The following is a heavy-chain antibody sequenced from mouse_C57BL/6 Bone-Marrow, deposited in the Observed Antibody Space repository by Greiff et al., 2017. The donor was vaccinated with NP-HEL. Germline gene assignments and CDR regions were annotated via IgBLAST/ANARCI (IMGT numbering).Heavy chain of an antibody. V-gene: IGHV1-75*01. Sequence: VQLQQSGPELVKPGASVKISCKASGYTFTDYYINWVKQRPGQGLEWIGWIFPGSGSTYYNEKFKGKATLTVDKSSSTAYMLLSSLTSEDSAVYFCAREDYYGSSFCYWYFDVWGTGTTVTVSS. CDR1: GYTFTDYY. J-gene: IGHJ1*03. CDR3: AREDYYGSSFCYWYFDV. CDR2: IFPGSGST. D-gene: IGHD1-1*01.